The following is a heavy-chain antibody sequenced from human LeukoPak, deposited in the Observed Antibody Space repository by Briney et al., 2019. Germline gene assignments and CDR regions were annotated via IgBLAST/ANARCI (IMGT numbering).Heavy chain of an antibody. V-gene: IGHV4-38-2*01. Sequence: SETLSLTCSVSGYSISSGYYWGWIRQPPGKGLEWIGTIFHDGPTYYNPSLKSRVTISVEKSKNQFSLRLNFVTAADTAVYYCARTIDDFRSGYYLALGYWGQGTLVTVSS. CDR3: ARTIDDFRSGYYLALGY. J-gene: IGHJ4*02. D-gene: IGHD3-3*01. CDR2: IFHDGPT. CDR1: GYSISSGYY.